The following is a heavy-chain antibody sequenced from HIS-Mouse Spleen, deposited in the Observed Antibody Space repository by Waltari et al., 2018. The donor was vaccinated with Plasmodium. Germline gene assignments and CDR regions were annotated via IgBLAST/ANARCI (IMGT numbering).Heavy chain of an antibody. Sequence: EVQLVESGGGLVQPGGSLRLSCAASGFTVSSNYMSWVRQAPGKGREWGSVSYMGGSTYYADSVKGRFTISRDNSKNTLYLQMNSLRAEDTAVYYCARDKGWGSGGFDYWGQGTLVTVSS. D-gene: IGHD7-27*01. CDR2: SYMGGST. CDR1: GFTVSSNY. J-gene: IGHJ4*02. CDR3: ARDKGWGSGGFDY. V-gene: IGHV3-66*01.